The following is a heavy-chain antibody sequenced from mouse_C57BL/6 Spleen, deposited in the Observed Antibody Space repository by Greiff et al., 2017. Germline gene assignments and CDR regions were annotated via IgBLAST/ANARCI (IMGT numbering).Heavy chain of an antibody. Sequence: EVKLVESGGGLVQPRGSLKLSCAASGFTFNTYAMHWVRQAPGKGMEWVARIRSKSSNYATYYADSVKDRITISRDDSQSMLYLQMNNLKTEGTAMYSCVREGYYAMDYWGQVTSVTVSS. CDR2: IRSKSSNYAT. CDR1: GFTFNTYA. V-gene: IGHV10-3*01. CDR3: VREGYYAMDY. J-gene: IGHJ4*01.